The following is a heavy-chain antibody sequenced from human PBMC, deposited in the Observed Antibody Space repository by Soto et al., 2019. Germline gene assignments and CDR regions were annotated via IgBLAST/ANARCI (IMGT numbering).Heavy chain of an antibody. CDR3: AGALGYSSGWYIWDFDY. CDR1: GFTFSSYA. J-gene: IGHJ4*02. Sequence: EVQLLESGGGLVQPGGSLRLSCAASGFTFSSYAMSWVRQAPGKGLEWVSAISGSGGSTYYTDSVKGRFTISRDNSKNTLYLQMNSLRAEDTAVYYCAGALGYSSGWYIWDFDYWGQGTLVTVSS. V-gene: IGHV3-23*01. CDR2: ISGSGGST. D-gene: IGHD6-19*01.